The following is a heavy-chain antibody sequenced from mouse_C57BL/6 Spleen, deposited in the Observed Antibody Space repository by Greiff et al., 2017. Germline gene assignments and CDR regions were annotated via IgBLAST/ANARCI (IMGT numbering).Heavy chain of an antibody. V-gene: IGHV5-4*01. CDR1: GFTFSSYA. J-gene: IGHJ2*01. Sequence: EVKLQESGGGLVKPGGSLKLSCAASGFTFSSYAMSWVRQTPEKRLEWVATISDGGSYTYYPDNVKGRFTISRDNAKNNLYLQMSHLKSEDTAMYYCARDPSSWRFDYWGQGTTLTVSS. CDR2: ISDGGSYT. CDR3: ARDPSSWRFDY.